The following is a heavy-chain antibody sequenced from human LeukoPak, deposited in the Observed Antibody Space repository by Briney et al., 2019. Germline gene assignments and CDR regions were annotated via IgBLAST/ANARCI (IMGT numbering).Heavy chain of an antibody. CDR3: TKEKYRGYSYGSGDY. CDR2: ISYDGSNK. Sequence: GGSLRLSCAASGFTFSSYGMHWVRQAPGKGLEWVAVISYDGSNKYYADSVKCRFTISRDNSKNTLYLQMNTLRVEDTAVYYCTKEKYRGYSYGSGDYWGQGTLVTVSS. D-gene: IGHD5-18*01. V-gene: IGHV3-30*18. J-gene: IGHJ4*02. CDR1: GFTFSSYG.